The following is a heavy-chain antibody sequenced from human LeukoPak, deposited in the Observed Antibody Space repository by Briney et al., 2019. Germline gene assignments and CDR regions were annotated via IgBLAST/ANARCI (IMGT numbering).Heavy chain of an antibody. CDR3: AREESGGYFDY. V-gene: IGHV1-46*01. CDR1: GFTFTNYY. D-gene: IGHD2-8*02. Sequence: ASVKVSCKASGFTFTNYYMHWVRQAPGPGLEWMGLISPTGSSTNYAQKFRGRVTMTRDTSTTTVYMELSSLRSEDTAVYYCAREESGGYFDYWGQGTLVTVSS. J-gene: IGHJ4*02. CDR2: ISPTGSST.